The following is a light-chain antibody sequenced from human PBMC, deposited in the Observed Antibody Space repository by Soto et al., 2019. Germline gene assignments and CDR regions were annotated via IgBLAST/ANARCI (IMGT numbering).Light chain of an antibody. CDR1: QSVSTS. V-gene: IGKV3-11*01. Sequence: EIVLTQSPATLSLSPGERATLSCRASQSVSTSLAWYQQKAGQAPRLLIFDASNRATGVPARFSGSGSGTDFTLTISRLEPEDFAVYSCQQRRSWPPTFGGGTKLEIK. CDR2: DAS. J-gene: IGKJ4*01. CDR3: QQRRSWPPT.